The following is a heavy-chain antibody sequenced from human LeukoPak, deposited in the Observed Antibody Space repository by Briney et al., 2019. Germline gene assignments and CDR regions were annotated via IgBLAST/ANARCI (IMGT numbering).Heavy chain of an antibody. J-gene: IGHJ4*02. D-gene: IGHD6-19*01. V-gene: IGHV3-23*01. Sequence: GGSLRLSCAASGFTFSSYAMSWVRQAPGKGLEWVSAISGTGGSAYYADSVKGRFTISRDNSKTTLYLQMNSLRAADTAVYYCAKKSAVAVDYYFDYCGQGTLVTVSS. CDR3: AKKSAVAVDYYFDY. CDR1: GFTFSSYA. CDR2: ISGTGGSA.